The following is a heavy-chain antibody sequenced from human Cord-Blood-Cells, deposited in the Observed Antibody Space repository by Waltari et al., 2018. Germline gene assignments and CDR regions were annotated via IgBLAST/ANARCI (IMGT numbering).Heavy chain of an antibody. CDR1: GYTLTELS. J-gene: IGHJ1*01. V-gene: IGHV1-24*01. Sequence: QVQLVQSGAEVKKPGASVKVSCKVSGYTLTELSMHWVREAPGKGLEWMGGFDPEDGDTLYAQKFQGRVTMTEDTSTATAYMERSSLRSEDTAVYYGSWGEGLLYFQHWGQGTLVTVSS. CDR2: FDPEDGDT. D-gene: IGHD2-15*01. CDR3: SWGEGLLYFQH.